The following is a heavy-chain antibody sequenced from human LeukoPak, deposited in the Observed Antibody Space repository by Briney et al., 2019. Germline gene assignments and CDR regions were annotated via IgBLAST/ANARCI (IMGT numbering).Heavy chain of an antibody. CDR3: ARLSGYDDALDI. Sequence: ASVKVSCKASGYTFTSYDINWVRQATGQGLEWMGWMSPNSDNTGYAQKFQGRVTITRNTSISTAYMELSSLRFEDTAVYYCARLSGYDDALDIWGQGTMVTVSS. J-gene: IGHJ3*02. D-gene: IGHD3-22*01. CDR1: GYTFTSYD. V-gene: IGHV1-8*03. CDR2: MSPNSDNT.